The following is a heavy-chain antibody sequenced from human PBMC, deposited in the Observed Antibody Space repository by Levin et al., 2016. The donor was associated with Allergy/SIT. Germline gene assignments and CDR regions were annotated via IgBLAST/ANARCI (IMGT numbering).Heavy chain of an antibody. CDR2: IDPSDSYT. J-gene: IGHJ5*02. Sequence: GESLKISCKGSGYSFTSYWISWVRQMPGKGLEWMGRIDPSDSYTNYSPSFQGHVTISADKSISTAYLQWSSLKASDTAMYYCARRAGPSIFSSSAKNWFDPWGQGTLVTVSS. V-gene: IGHV5-10-1*01. D-gene: IGHD6-6*01. CDR1: GYSFTSYW. CDR3: ARRAGPSIFSSSAKNWFDP.